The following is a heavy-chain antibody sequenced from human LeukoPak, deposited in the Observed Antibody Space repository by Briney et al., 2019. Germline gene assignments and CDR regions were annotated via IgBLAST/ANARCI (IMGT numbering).Heavy chain of an antibody. V-gene: IGHV4-38-2*01. CDR1: GYSITSGYY. CDR3: ARASSSWGGDY. J-gene: IGHJ4*02. Sequence: SETLSLTCAVSGYSITSGYYWGWIRQPPGKGLEWIGSIYHSGSTYYNPSPKSRVTMSIDTPKNQFSLKLSSVTGADTAVYYCARASSSWGGDYWAQGTLVSVSS. CDR2: IYHSGST. D-gene: IGHD6-13*01.